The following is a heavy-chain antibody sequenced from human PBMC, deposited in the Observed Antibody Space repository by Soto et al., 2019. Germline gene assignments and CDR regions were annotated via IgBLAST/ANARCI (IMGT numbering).Heavy chain of an antibody. CDR1: AGSISSSSYY. D-gene: IGHD6-13*01. CDR2: IYYSGST. V-gene: IGHV4-39*01. Sequence: SETLSLTCTVSAGSISSSSYYWGWIRQPPGKGLEWIGAIYYSGSTYYNPSLKSRVTISVDTSKRQFSLKVRSVTAADTAIYYCVRLNTAAPDDYGMAVWGQGPTVTGSS. CDR3: VRLNTAAPDDYGMAV. J-gene: IGHJ6*01.